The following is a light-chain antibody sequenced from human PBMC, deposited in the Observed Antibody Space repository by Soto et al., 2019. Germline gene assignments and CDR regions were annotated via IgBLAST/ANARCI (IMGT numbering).Light chain of an antibody. CDR2: GAS. CDR1: QSISSN. Sequence: MVMTQSPATLSVSPVERATLSCRASQSISSNLAWYQQKPGQAPRLLIYGASTRATGIPDRFSGSGSGTDFTLTISSLQSEDFAVYHCQQYNNWPRTFGQGTKGDIK. CDR3: QQYNNWPRT. J-gene: IGKJ1*01. V-gene: IGKV3-15*01.